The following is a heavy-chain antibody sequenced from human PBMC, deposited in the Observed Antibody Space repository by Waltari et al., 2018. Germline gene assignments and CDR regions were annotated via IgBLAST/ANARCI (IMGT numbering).Heavy chain of an antibody. CDR3: ASRYCTISRCYASSWNSFDY. D-gene: IGHD2-8*01. J-gene: IGHJ4*02. CDR1: GLTFGSYW. CDR2: INQDGSET. Sequence: EVQLVESGGGLVQPGGSLRLSCAASGLTFGSYWMTWVRQAPGKGLEWVANINQDGSETYYVDAVKGRFTVSRDNADNSLYLQMNSLRAEDTAMYYCASRYCTISRCYASSWNSFDYWGQGTLVTVSS. V-gene: IGHV3-7*05.